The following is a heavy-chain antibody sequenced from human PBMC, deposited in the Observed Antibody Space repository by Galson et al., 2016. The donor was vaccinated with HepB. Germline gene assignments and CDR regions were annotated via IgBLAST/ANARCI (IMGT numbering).Heavy chain of an antibody. Sequence: SVKLSCKASGYIFDTSGISWVRQAPGQGLDWLGWISGHNGDTKYAQKFQGRVTMTTDSSTGTAYMHLRSLRTDDTAVYYCARDRYFGSGPRFDHWGQGTVVSASS. D-gene: IGHD3-10*01. V-gene: IGHV1-18*01. CDR1: GYIFDTSG. CDR2: ISGHNGDT. J-gene: IGHJ4*02. CDR3: ARDRYFGSGPRFDH.